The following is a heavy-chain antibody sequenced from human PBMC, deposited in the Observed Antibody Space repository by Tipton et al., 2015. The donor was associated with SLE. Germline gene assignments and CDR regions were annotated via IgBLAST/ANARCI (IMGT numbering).Heavy chain of an antibody. Sequence: TLSLTCTVSGDSISSGDYYWSWIRQPPGKGLEWIGYIYYTGSTNYNPSLKSRVTISVDTSKNQFSLKLSSVTAADTAVYYCASQGISSVWGFDYWGQGTLVTVSS. CDR3: ASQGISSVWGFDY. CDR1: GDSISSGDYY. D-gene: IGHD6-19*01. CDR2: IYYTGST. V-gene: IGHV4-30-4*01. J-gene: IGHJ4*02.